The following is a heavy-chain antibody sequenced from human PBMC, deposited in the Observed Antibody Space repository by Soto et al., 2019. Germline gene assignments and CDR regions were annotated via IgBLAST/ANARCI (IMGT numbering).Heavy chain of an antibody. Sequence: EVQLVEFGGGLVQPGGSLRLSCAASGFTVSSNYMSWVRQAPGKGLEWVSVIYSGGSTYYADSVKDRFTISRDNSKNTLYLQMNSLRAEDTAVYYCARDGAYYGGNPLVWGQGTLVTVSS. CDR2: IYSGGST. V-gene: IGHV3-66*01. CDR3: ARDGAYYGGNPLV. CDR1: GFTVSSNY. D-gene: IGHD4-17*01. J-gene: IGHJ4*02.